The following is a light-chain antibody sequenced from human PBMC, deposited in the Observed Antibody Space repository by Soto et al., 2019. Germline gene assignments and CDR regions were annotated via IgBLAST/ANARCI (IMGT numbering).Light chain of an antibody. V-gene: IGKV3-15*01. CDR3: QQYNNWPPIT. CDR1: QSVSSSY. Sequence: EIVLTQSPGTLSLSPWEIATLSFMASQSVSSSYLAWYQQKPGQAPRLLIYGASTRATGIPARFSGSGSGTEFTLTISSLQSEDFAVYYCQQYNNWPPITFGQGTRLEIK. J-gene: IGKJ5*01. CDR2: GAS.